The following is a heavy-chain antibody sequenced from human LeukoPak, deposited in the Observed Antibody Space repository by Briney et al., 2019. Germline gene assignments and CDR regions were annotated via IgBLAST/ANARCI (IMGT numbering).Heavy chain of an antibody. J-gene: IGHJ4*02. CDR2: IYSDGSAT. D-gene: IGHD2-2*01. CDR1: GFTFSSYW. V-gene: IGHV3-74*01. Sequence: GGSLRLSCAASGFTFSSYWMHLVRQAPGKGLVWVSRIYSDGSATGYADSVKGRFTISRDNAKNTLYLQMNSLRAEDTAVYYCARDNCSSTSCYDYWGQGTLVTVSS. CDR3: ARDNCSSTSCYDY.